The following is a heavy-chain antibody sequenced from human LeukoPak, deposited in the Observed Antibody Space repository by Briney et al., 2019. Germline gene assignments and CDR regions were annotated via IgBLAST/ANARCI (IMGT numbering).Heavy chain of an antibody. Sequence: GASVKVSCKASGYTFTGYYMHWVRQAPGQGLEWMGWINTNTGNPTYAQGFTGRFVFSLDTSVSTAYLQISSLKAEDTAVYYCARGAAPTGTTSGWFDPWGQGTLVTVSS. J-gene: IGHJ5*02. V-gene: IGHV7-4-1*02. CDR1: GYTFTGYY. CDR3: ARGAAPTGTTSGWFDP. CDR2: INTNTGNP. D-gene: IGHD1-1*01.